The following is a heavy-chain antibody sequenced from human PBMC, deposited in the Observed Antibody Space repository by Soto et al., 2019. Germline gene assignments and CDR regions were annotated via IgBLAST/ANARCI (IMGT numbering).Heavy chain of an antibody. D-gene: IGHD2-15*01. J-gene: IGHJ5*02. CDR3: ARGGGSTFNWFDP. CDR1: GGSISSFNYF. V-gene: IGHV4-39*01. CDR2: LYYSGNT. Sequence: QLQLQESGPGLVKPSETLSLTCTVSGGSISSFNYFWGWIRQPPGKGLEWIGSLYYSGNTYYNPSLQSLVTISVDTSKKQCTLSLRSVTAADTAVYYCARGGGSTFNWFDPWGQGTLVTVSP.